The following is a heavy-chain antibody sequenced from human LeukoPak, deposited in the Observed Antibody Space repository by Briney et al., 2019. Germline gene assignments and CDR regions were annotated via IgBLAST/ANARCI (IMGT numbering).Heavy chain of an antibody. CDR3: ARESSVTATY. V-gene: IGHV4-59*12. CDR1: GGSISNYY. Sequence: SETLSLTCSVSGGSISNYYWSWIRQPPGKGLEWIGYIYYSGSTNYNPSLKSRVTISVDASKNQFSLKLTSVTAADTAVYYCARESSVTATYWGQGTLVIVSS. D-gene: IGHD2-15*01. J-gene: IGHJ4*02. CDR2: IYYSGST.